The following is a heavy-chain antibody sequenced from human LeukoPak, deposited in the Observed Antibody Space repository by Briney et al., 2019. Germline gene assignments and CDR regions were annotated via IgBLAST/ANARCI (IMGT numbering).Heavy chain of an antibody. V-gene: IGHV1-18*01. CDR3: ARDPGVIAAAGTQDY. CDR1: GYTFTSYG. J-gene: IGHJ4*02. CDR2: ISAYNGNT. D-gene: IGHD6-13*01. Sequence: GASVKVSCKASGYTFTSYGISWVRQAPGQGLEWMGWISAYNGNTNYAQKFQGRVTITTDTSTSTAYMELRSLRSDDTAVYYCARDPGVIAAAGTQDYWGQGTLVTVSS.